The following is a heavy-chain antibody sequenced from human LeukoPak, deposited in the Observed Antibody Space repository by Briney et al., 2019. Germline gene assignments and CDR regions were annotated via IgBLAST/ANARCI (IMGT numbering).Heavy chain of an antibody. Sequence: ASVKVSCKASGYTFTGYYMHWVRQAPGQGLEWMGWINANSGGTNYAQKFQGRVTMTRDTSISTAYMELSRLRSDDTAVYYCATNWGYCGGDCYPCDAFDIWGQGTMVTVSS. J-gene: IGHJ3*02. CDR2: INANSGGT. CDR1: GYTFTGYY. CDR3: ATNWGYCGGDCYPCDAFDI. V-gene: IGHV1-2*02. D-gene: IGHD2-21*02.